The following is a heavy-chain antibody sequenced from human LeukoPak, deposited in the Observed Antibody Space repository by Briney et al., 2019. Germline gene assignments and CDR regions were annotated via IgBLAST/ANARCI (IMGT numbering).Heavy chain of an antibody. D-gene: IGHD5-18*01. V-gene: IGHV3-53*01. J-gene: IGHJ4*02. CDR3: ARLRGYSYGNFDY. CDR2: IYSGGST. CDR1: GFTFSNAW. Sequence: GGSLRLSCAASGFTFSNAWMNWVRQAPGKGLEWVSVIYSGGSTYYADSVKGRFTISRDNSKNTLYLQMNSLRAEDTAVYYCARLRGYSYGNFDYWGQGTLVTVSS.